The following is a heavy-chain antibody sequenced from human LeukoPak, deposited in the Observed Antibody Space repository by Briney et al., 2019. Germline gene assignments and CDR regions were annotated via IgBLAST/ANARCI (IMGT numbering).Heavy chain of an antibody. D-gene: IGHD3-22*01. CDR3: ASPPADYYDSRDYFDY. J-gene: IGHJ4*02. V-gene: IGHV1-69*04. Sequence: GASVKVSCKASGGTFSSYVISWVRQAPGQGLEWMGRIIPILGIANYAQKFQGRVTITADKSTSTAYMELSSLRSEDTDVYYCASPPADYYDSRDYFDYWGLGTLVTVSS. CDR2: IIPILGIA. CDR1: GGTFSSYV.